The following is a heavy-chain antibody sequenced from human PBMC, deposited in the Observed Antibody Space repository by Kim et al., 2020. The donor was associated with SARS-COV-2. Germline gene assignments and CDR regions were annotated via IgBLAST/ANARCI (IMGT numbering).Heavy chain of an antibody. CDR3: AKETGYCSSTSCYSQTVT. Sequence: GGSLRFSCAASGFTFDDYAMHWVRQAPGKGLEWVSGISWNSGSIGYADSVKGRFTISRDNAKNSLYLQMNSLRAEDTALYYCAKETGYCSSTSCYSQTVTWGQGTLVTVSS. J-gene: IGHJ4*02. CDR2: ISWNSGSI. V-gene: IGHV3-9*01. D-gene: IGHD2-2*02. CDR1: GFTFDDYA.